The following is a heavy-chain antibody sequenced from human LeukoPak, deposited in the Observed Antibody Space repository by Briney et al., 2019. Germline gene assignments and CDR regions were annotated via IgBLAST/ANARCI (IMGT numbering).Heavy chain of an antibody. CDR2: IYPGDSDT. D-gene: IGHD4-11*01. V-gene: IGHV5-51*01. CDR3: ARHQDSSNYGIDF. J-gene: IGHJ4*02. Sequence: GESLKISCKGSGYRFSSHWIAWVRQMPGKGLEWMGVIYPGDSDTRYSPSFQGQVTISADKSISTAYLQWRSQKASDTAMYYCARHQDSSNYGIDFWGQGTLVTVSS. CDR1: GYRFSSHW.